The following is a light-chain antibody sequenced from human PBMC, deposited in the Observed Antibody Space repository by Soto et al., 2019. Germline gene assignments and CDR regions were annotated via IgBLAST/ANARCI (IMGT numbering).Light chain of an antibody. CDR2: STS. CDR1: TGAVTSGYY. CDR3: LLYYGGAQPVV. J-gene: IGLJ2*01. V-gene: IGLV7-43*01. Sequence: QAVVTQEPSLTVSPGGTVTLTCASSTGAVTSGYYPNWFQQKPGQAPRALICSTSNKHSWTPARFSGSLLGGKAALTLSGVQPEDEAEYYCLLYYGGAQPVVFGGGTKLTVL.